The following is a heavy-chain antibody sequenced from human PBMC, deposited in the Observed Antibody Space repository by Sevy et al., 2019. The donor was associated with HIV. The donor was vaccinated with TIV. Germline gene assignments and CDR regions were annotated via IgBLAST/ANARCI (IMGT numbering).Heavy chain of an antibody. CDR3: TTEGWELLDYFDY. CDR2: IKSKTDGGTT. Sequence: GGSLRLSCAASGFTFSNAWMSWVRQAPGKGLEWVGRIKSKTDGGTTDYAAPVKGRFTISRDDSKNTLYKQMNSLKTEDTAVYYCTTEGWELLDYFDYWGQGTLVTVSS. CDR1: GFTFSNAW. J-gene: IGHJ4*02. V-gene: IGHV3-15*01. D-gene: IGHD1-26*01.